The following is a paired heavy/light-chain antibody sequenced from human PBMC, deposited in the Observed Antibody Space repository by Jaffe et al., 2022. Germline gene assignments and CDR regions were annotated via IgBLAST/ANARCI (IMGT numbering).Heavy chain of an antibody. CDR2: IYNSGNT. V-gene: IGHV4-38-2*01. CDR1: GYSISIIYY. CDR3: ARHVGAYGSGSYYDNWFDP. Sequence: QVQLQESGPGLVKPSETLSLTCAVSGYSISIIYYWGWIRQPPGKGLEWIGSIYNSGNTYYNPSLKSRVTMSVDTSKNQFSLELRSVTAADTAVYYCARHVGAYGSGSYYDNWFDPWGQGTLVTVSS. J-gene: IGHJ5*02. D-gene: IGHD3-10*01.
Light chain of an antibody. CDR1: SSNIGAGYD. V-gene: IGLV1-40*01. CDR2: GNS. Sequence: QSVLTQPPSVSGAPGQRVTISCTGSSSNIGAGYDVYWYQQLPGTAPKLLSYGNSNRPSGVPDRFSGSKSGTSASLAITGLQAEDEADYYCQSHDYTLSGSVFGGGTKLTVL. J-gene: IGLJ3*02. CDR3: QSHDYTLSGSV.